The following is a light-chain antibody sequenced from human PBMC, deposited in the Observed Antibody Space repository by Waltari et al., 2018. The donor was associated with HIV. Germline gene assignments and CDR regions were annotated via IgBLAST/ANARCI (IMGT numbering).Light chain of an antibody. Sequence: DLQITLSHSRVSASIGDRVHIPCRASQSISTYLNWYQQKPGRAPKLLIYNGNILQGGVPSRFSGSGSGTDFTLSISSLQPEDFGTYYCQQSYSTLWTFGPGTKV. CDR1: QSISTY. CDR2: NGN. V-gene: IGKV1-39*01. CDR3: QQSYSTLWT. J-gene: IGKJ1*01.